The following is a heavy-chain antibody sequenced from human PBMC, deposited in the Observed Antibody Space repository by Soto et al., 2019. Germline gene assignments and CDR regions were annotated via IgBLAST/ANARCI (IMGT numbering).Heavy chain of an antibody. CDR1: GFSLSTSGVG. CDR2: IYWNDDK. V-gene: IGHV2-5*01. Sequence: SGPTLVNPTQTLTLTCTFSGFSLSTSGVGVGWIRQPPGKALEWLALIYWNDDKRYSPSLKSRLTITKDTSKNQVVLTMTNMDPVDTATYYCAHTLHVQKQTARLLWSCPGAFDIWGQGTMVTVSS. D-gene: IGHD3-10*01. CDR3: AHTLHVQKQTARLLWSCPGAFDI. J-gene: IGHJ3*02.